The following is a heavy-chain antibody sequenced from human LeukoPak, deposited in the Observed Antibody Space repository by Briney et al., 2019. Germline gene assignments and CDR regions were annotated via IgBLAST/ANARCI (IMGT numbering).Heavy chain of an antibody. CDR3: AREEIEYSSSSPWFDP. Sequence: GGSLRLSCAASGFTFSSYSMNWVRQAPGKGLEWVSSISSSSSYIYYADSVKGRFTISRDNAKNSLYLQMNSLRAEDTAVYYCAREEIEYSSSSPWFDPWGQGTLVTVSS. CDR1: GFTFSSYS. V-gene: IGHV3-21*04. CDR2: ISSSSSYI. D-gene: IGHD6-6*01. J-gene: IGHJ5*02.